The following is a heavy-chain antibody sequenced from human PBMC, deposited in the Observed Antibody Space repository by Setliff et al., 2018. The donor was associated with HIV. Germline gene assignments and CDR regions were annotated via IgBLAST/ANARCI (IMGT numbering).Heavy chain of an antibody. Sequence: GGSLRLSCTASGFTFGNYAMHWVRQAPGEGLEWVAVISYDGSNKYYADSVKGRFTISRDNSKNTLYLQMNSLRAEDTAVYYCARDSYYDFWSGYYSQPYGMDVWGQGTTVTVSS. J-gene: IGHJ6*02. CDR1: GFTFGNYA. CDR3: ARDSYYDFWSGYYSQPYGMDV. D-gene: IGHD3-3*01. V-gene: IGHV3-30*04. CDR2: ISYDGSNK.